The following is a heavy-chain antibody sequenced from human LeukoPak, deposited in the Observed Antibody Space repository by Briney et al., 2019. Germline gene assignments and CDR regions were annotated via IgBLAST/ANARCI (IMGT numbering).Heavy chain of an antibody. J-gene: IGHJ6*02. V-gene: IGHV1-18*01. CDR3: ARDLSGWPNYYYYGMDV. D-gene: IGHD6-19*01. CDR2: ISAYNGNT. CDR1: GYTFTSYG. Sequence: ASVKVSCKASGYTFTSYGISWVRQAPGQGLEWTGWISAYNGNTNYAQKLQGRVTMTTDTSTSTAYMELRSLRSDDTAVYYCARDLSGWPNYYYYGMDVWGQGTTVTVSS.